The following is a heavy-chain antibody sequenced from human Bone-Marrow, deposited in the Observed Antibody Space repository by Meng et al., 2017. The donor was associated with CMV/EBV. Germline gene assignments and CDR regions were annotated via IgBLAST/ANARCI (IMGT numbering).Heavy chain of an antibody. CDR1: GGSFSGYY. CDR3: ARGGGYYYRDRYFDY. J-gene: IGHJ4*02. Sequence: VYGGSFSGYYWSWIRQPPGKGLEWIGEINHSGSTNYNPSLKSRVTISVDTSKNQFSLKLSSVTAADTAVYYCARGGGYYYRDRYFDYWGQGTLVTVS. CDR2: INHSGST. D-gene: IGHD3-22*01. V-gene: IGHV4-34*01.